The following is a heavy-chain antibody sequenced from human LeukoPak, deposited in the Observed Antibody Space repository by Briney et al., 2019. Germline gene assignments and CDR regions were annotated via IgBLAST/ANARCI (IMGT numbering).Heavy chain of an antibody. CDR1: GGSISSSSYY. CDR3: ARLYYYYVDV. J-gene: IGHJ6*03. CDR2: IYYSGST. Sequence: SETLSLTCSVSGGSISSSSYYWGWIRQPPGKGLEWIGSIYYSGSTYYNPSLKSRVTISVDTSKNQFSLKLSSVTAADTAVYYCARLYYYYVDVWGKGTTATVSS. V-gene: IGHV4-39*01.